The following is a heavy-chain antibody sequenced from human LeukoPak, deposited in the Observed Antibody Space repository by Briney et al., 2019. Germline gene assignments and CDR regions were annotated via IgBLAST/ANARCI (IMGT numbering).Heavy chain of an antibody. J-gene: IGHJ4*02. D-gene: IGHD3-22*01. CDR3: ARARRTDYYDSSGYYFPPDY. V-gene: IGHV7-4-1*02. CDR1: GYTFTSYA. Sequence: GASVKVSCKASGYTFTSYAMNWVRQAPGQGLEWMGWINTNTGNPTYAQGFTGRFVFSLDTSVSTAYLQISSLKAEDTAVYYCARARRTDYYDSSGYYFPPDYWGQGTLVTVSS. CDR2: INTNTGNP.